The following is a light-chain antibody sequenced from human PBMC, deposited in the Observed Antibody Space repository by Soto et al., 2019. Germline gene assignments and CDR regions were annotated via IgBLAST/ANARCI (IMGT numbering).Light chain of an antibody. CDR1: SSNIGSNT. Sequence: QSVLTQPPSASGTPGQRVIISCSGSSSNIGSNTVNWYQQFPGTAPRLLIFSNNQRPSGVPDRFSGSKSATSASLAITGLQSDDEAAYYCSTWDDSLNGYVVFGGGTKLTVL. V-gene: IGLV1-44*01. CDR2: SNN. J-gene: IGLJ2*01. CDR3: STWDDSLNGYVV.